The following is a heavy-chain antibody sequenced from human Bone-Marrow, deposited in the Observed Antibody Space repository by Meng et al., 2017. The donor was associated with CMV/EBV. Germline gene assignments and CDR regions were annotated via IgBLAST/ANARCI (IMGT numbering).Heavy chain of an antibody. CDR1: GGSISSYY. CDR3: ARGDFWSGYYTNYYYYGMAV. J-gene: IGHJ6*02. D-gene: IGHD3-3*01. V-gene: IGHV4-59*01. CDR2: IYYSGST. Sequence: SETLSLTCTVSGGSISSYYWSWIRQPPGKGLEWIGYIYYSGSTNYNPSLKSRVTISVDTSKNQFSLKLSSVTAADTAVYYCARGDFWSGYYTNYYYYGMAVWGPGNTVTFSS.